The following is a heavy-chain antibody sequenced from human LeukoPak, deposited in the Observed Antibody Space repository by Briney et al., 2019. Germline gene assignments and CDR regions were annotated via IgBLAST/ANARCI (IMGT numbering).Heavy chain of an antibody. CDR2: ISAYNGNT. CDR1: GYTFTSYG. D-gene: IGHD2-15*01. Sequence: GASVKVSCKASGYTFTSYGISWVRQAPGQGLEWMGWISAYNGNTNYAQKLQGRVTMTTDTSTSTAYMELRSLRSDDTAVYYCARESSHSPLYYFDYWGQGTLVTVSS. J-gene: IGHJ4*02. CDR3: ARESSHSPLYYFDY. V-gene: IGHV1-18*01.